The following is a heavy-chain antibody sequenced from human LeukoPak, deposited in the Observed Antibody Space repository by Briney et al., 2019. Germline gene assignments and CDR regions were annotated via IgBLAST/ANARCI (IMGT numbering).Heavy chain of an antibody. D-gene: IGHD6-19*01. J-gene: IGHJ4*02. CDR1: GGSISRSSYY. CDR3: ARDEGSGWYDY. V-gene: IGHV4-39*07. Sequence: SETLSLTCTVSGGSISRSSYYWGWIRQPPGKGLEWIGRIHTSGSTNYSPSLKSRLTMSVDMSKNQFSLKLNSVTAADTAVYYCARDEGSGWYDYWGQGTLVTVSS. CDR2: IHTSGST.